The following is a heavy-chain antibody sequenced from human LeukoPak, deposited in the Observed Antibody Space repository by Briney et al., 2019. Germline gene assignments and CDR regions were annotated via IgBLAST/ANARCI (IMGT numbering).Heavy chain of an antibody. V-gene: IGHV3-7*01. J-gene: IGHJ4*02. CDR2: IKHNGREK. Sequence: HPGGSLRLSCAASGFTFGTYWMSWVRQAPGKGLEWLANIKHNGREKYYVDSVKGRFTISRDNAKASLYLHMNSLRVEDTAIYYCARVRFPADCWGQGTLVTVSS. CDR1: GFTFGTYW. D-gene: IGHD2-2*01. CDR3: ARVRFPADC.